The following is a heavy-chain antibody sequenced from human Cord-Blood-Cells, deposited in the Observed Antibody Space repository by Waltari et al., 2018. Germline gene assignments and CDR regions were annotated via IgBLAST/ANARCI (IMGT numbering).Heavy chain of an antibody. CDR2: INPNSGGT. Sequence: QVQLVQSGAEVKKPGASVKVSCKASGYTFTGYYMHWVRQAPGQGLEWMGWINPNSGGTNYAQKFQGWVTMTRDTSISTAYMELSRLRSDDTAVYYCARAPRIAAAGHDAFDIWGQGTMVTVSS. CDR3: ARAPRIAAAGHDAFDI. J-gene: IGHJ3*02. D-gene: IGHD6-13*01. V-gene: IGHV1-2*04. CDR1: GYTFTGYY.